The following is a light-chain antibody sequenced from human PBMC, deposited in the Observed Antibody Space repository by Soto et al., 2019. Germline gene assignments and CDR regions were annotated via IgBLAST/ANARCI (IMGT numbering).Light chain of an antibody. CDR3: QSYDSSLSASV. Sequence: QSVLTQAPSVSGAPGQRITISCAGSSSNIGGGYEVHWYQQLPGTAPKLLIYDNNHRPSGVPDRFSGSKSGTSASLAITGLQAEDEADYYCQSYDSSLSASVFVGGTKLTVL. V-gene: IGLV1-40*01. J-gene: IGLJ3*02. CDR1: SSNIGGGYE. CDR2: DNN.